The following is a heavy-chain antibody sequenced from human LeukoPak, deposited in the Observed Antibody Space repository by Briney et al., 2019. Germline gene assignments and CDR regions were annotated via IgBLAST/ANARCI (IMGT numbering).Heavy chain of an antibody. CDR2: IWYDGSNK. J-gene: IGHJ6*02. V-gene: IGHV3-33*01. Sequence: GGSLRLSCAASGFTFSSYGMHWVRQAPGKGLEWVAVIWYDGSNKYYADSVKGRFTISRDNSKNTLYLQMNSLRAEETAVYYCARAQYSSSWYYYYYGMDVWGQGTTVTVSS. CDR3: ARAQYSSSWYYYYYGMDV. D-gene: IGHD6-13*01. CDR1: GFTFSSYG.